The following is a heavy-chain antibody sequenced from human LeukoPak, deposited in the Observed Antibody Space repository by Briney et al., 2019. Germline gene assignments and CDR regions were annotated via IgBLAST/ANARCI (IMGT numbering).Heavy chain of an antibody. CDR2: IYHTGST. CDR1: GGSIVGYY. Sequence: SETLSLTCTVSGGSIVGYYWGWMRQPPGKGVEWIGYIYHTGSTTYNPSLKSRVSVSVVTSKNQFVLRLSSVTAADTAVYYCARTIQGYWFDPWGQGTLVTVSS. J-gene: IGHJ5*02. CDR3: ARTIQGYWFDP. V-gene: IGHV4-59*01. D-gene: IGHD3-9*01.